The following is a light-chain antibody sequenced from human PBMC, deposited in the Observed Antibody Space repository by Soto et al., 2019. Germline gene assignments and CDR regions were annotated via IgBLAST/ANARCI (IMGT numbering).Light chain of an antibody. CDR3: QQYGSSPPYT. Sequence: EIVLTQSPGTLSLSPGERATLSCRASQSVSSSYLAWYQQKPGQAPRLLIYGASSRATGILDRFSGTGSGTGFTLTISRLEPEDFAVYYCQQYGSSPPYTFGQGTKLEIK. CDR2: GAS. J-gene: IGKJ2*01. V-gene: IGKV3-20*01. CDR1: QSVSSSY.